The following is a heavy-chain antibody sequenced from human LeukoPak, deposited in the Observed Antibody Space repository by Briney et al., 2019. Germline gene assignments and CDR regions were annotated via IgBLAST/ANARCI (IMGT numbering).Heavy chain of an antibody. Sequence: SEILSLTCAVYGGSFSGYYWSWIRQPPGKGLEWIATVYYTATTYSNPSLKSRVTISVDSSKNEVSLKVTSVTAADTAVYYCARDPVAGTGTDTWGQGTLVTVSS. J-gene: IGHJ5*02. CDR1: GGSFSGYY. CDR3: ARDPVAGTGTDT. D-gene: IGHD6-13*01. CDR2: VYYTATT. V-gene: IGHV4-34*01.